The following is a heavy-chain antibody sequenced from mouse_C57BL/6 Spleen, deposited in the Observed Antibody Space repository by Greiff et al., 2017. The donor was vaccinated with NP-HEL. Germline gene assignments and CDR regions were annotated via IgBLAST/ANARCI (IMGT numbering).Heavy chain of an antibody. CDR1: GYTFTSYW. J-gene: IGHJ2*01. D-gene: IGHD1-1*01. V-gene: IGHV1-55*01. Sequence: QVQLQQSGAELVKPGASVKMSCKASGYTFTSYWITWVKQRPGQGLEWIGDIYPGSGSTNYNEKFKSKATLTVDTSSSTAYMQLSSLTSEDSAVYYCARRRSYYGSSYYFDYWGQGTTLTVSS. CDR2: IYPGSGST. CDR3: ARRRSYYGSSYYFDY.